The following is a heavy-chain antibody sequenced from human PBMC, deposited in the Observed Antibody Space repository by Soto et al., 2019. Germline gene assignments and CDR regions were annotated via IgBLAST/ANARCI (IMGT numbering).Heavy chain of an antibody. CDR1: GITFSDYY. V-gene: IGHV3-11*06. J-gene: IGHJ4*02. D-gene: IGHD1-1*01. CDR3: ARSGDNYTLLDY. CDR2: SSHSGTFA. Sequence: PGGSLRLSCAASGITFSDYYMSWIRQAPGKGLEWISYSSHSGTFARYADSVKGRFSISRDNAKNSLYLQIDSLRGEDTAIYYCARSGDNYTLLDYWRQGT.